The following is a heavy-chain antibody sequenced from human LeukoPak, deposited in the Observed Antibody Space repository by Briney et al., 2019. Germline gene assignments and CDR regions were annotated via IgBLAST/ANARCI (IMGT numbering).Heavy chain of an antibody. CDR3: AKDLYGSGSYQIRLFDY. J-gene: IGHJ4*02. D-gene: IGHD3-10*01. CDR2: IRYDGSNK. Sequence: GGSLRLSCAASGFTFSSYGMHWVRQAPGKGLEWVAFIRYDGSNKFYADSVKGRFTISRDNSKNTLYLQMNSLRAEGTAVYYCAKDLYGSGSYQIRLFDYWGQGTLVTVSS. CDR1: GFTFSSYG. V-gene: IGHV3-30*02.